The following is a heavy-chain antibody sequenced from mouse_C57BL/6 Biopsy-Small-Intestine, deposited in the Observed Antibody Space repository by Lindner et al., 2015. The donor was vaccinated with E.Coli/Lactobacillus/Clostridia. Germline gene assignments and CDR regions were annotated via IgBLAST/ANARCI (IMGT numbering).Heavy chain of an antibody. Sequence: VQLQEVWGRACAARASVKLSCTASGFNIKDYYMHWVKQRTEQGLEWIGRIDPEDGETKYAPKFQGKATITADTSSNTAYLQLSSLTSEDTAVYYCASSYSWGQGTTLTVSS. CDR1: GFNIKDYY. D-gene: IGHD1-1*01. CDR3: ASSYS. J-gene: IGHJ2*01. CDR2: IDPEDGET. V-gene: IGHV14-2*01.